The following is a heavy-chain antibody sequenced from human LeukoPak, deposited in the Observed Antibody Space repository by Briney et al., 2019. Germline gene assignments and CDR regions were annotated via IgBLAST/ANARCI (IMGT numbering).Heavy chain of an antibody. CDR3: ARDTRATVTKPEGVTYYYYGMDV. J-gene: IGHJ6*02. CDR2: ISRSGSTI. D-gene: IGHD4-17*01. V-gene: IGHV3-48*03. CDR1: GFTFSSYA. Sequence: GGSLRLSCAASGFTFSSYAMSWVRQAPGKGLEWVSYISRSGSTIYYADSVKGRFTISRDNAKNSLYLQMNSLRAEDTAVYYCARDTRATVTKPEGVTYYYYGMDVWGQGTTVTVSS.